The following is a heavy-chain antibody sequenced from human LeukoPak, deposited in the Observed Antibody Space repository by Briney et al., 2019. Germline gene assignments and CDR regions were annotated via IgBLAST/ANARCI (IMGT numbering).Heavy chain of an antibody. CDR2: ISYDGSNK. CDR3: AKMSLRSDGDMTRDDY. D-gene: IGHD3-10*01. V-gene: IGHV3-30*04. CDR1: GFTFSSYA. Sequence: PGRSLRLSCAASGFTFSSYAMHWVRQAPGKGLEWVAVISYDGSNKYYADSVKGRFTISRDNSKNTLYLQMNSLRAEDTAVYYCAKMSLRSDGDMTRDDYWGQGTLVTVSS. J-gene: IGHJ4*02.